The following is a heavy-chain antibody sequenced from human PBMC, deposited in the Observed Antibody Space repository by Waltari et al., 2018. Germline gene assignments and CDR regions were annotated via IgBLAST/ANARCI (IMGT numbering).Heavy chain of an antibody. CDR2: IYPGDSDT. CDR1: GYSFTSYW. D-gene: IGHD3-22*01. CDR3: ARKDSTYYYDSSGYHFDY. Sequence: EVQLVQSGAEVKTPGESLKISCKGSGYSFTSYWIGWVRQMPGKGLEWMGIIYPGDSDTRYSPSFQGQVTISADKSISTAYLQWSSLKASDTAMYYCARKDSTYYYDSSGYHFDYWGQGTLVTVSS. J-gene: IGHJ4*02. V-gene: IGHV5-51*01.